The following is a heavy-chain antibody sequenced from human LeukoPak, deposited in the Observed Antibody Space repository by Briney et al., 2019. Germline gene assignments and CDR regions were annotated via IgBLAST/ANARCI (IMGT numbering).Heavy chain of an antibody. V-gene: IGHV4-59*11. Sequence: SETLSLTCTVTGASISSHYWCWIRQTPGTGLEWIGDIYDRGSTTYNPSLKSRVSISVDTSRNQFSLNLRSVTAADTAVYYCAKIEVGRFDPWGQGTLVTVSS. J-gene: IGHJ5*02. CDR2: IYDRGST. D-gene: IGHD1-26*01. CDR3: AKIEVGRFDP. CDR1: GASISSHY.